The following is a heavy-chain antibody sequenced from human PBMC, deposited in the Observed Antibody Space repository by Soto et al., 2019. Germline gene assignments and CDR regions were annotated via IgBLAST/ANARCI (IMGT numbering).Heavy chain of an antibody. CDR2: ISGSTGTT. V-gene: IGHV3-23*01. D-gene: IGHD2-2*01. CDR1: GFTFSNFA. J-gene: IGHJ6*03. Sequence: EVQVLESGGGSVQPGGSLRLSCAASGFTFSNFAMSWVRHAPGKGLEWVSEISGSTGTTYYADSVKGRFIISRDNPNNTLHLQMNSLRAEDTAVYYCAKDTSSSPYYMDVWGKGTTVTVSS. CDR3: AKDTSSSPYYMDV.